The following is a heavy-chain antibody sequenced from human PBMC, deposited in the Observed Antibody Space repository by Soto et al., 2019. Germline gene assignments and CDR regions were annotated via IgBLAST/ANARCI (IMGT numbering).Heavy chain of an antibody. CDR3: ARGGWYIDY. D-gene: IGHD6-19*01. CDR1: GGSISGLY. Sequence: SETPSLTCTVSGGSISGLYWSWIRQPPGKGLEWIGYIYYNGNANYNPSLKSRVTMSVDTSNNQFSLKLTSVTAADTAVYFCARGGWYIDYWGQGTLVTVSS. CDR2: IYYNGNA. J-gene: IGHJ4*02. V-gene: IGHV4-59*11.